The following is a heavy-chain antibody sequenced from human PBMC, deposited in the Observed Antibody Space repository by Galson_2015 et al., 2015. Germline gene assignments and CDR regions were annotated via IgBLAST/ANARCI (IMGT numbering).Heavy chain of an antibody. Sequence: SLRLSCAASGFTFNSDGMHWVRQAPGKGLEWVAGIWFDGSNKNYADSVRGRFSISRDNSKHTLYLQMNSLRAEDTAMYYCTKQVSSAPWAFDSWGQGTLVTVSS. J-gene: IGHJ4*02. D-gene: IGHD6-6*01. V-gene: IGHV3-33*06. CDR3: TKQVSSAPWAFDS. CDR2: IWFDGSNK. CDR1: GFTFNSDG.